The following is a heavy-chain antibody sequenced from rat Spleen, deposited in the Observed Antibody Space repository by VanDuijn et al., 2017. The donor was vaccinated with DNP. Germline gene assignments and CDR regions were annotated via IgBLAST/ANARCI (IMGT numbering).Heavy chain of an antibody. CDR1: GFIFSNYW. D-gene: IGHD1-11*01. CDR2: ISNTGDNT. J-gene: IGHJ2*01. Sequence: EVQLVESGGGPVQPGRSLKLSCVASGFIFSNYWMTWIRQAPGKGLEWVASISNTGDNTYYSDSVKGRFSLSRDNAKSTLYLQVNSLRSEDTGTYYCTKGPNYGGWSDYFDYWGQGVMVTVSS. V-gene: IGHV5-31*01. CDR3: TKGPNYGGWSDYFDY.